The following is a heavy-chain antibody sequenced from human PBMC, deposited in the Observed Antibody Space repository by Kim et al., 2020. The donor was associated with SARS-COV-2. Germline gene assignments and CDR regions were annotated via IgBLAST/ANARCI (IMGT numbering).Heavy chain of an antibody. V-gene: IGHV3-30*03. D-gene: IGHD6-13*01. Sequence: YYADSVKGRFTISRDNSKNTLYLQMNSLRAEDTAVYYCASSAAGTEFFDYWGQGTLVTVSS. J-gene: IGHJ4*02. CDR3: ASSAAGTEFFDY.